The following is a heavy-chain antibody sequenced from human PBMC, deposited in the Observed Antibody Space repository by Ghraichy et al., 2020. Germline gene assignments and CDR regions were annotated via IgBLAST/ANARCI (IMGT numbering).Heavy chain of an antibody. D-gene: IGHD6-6*01. V-gene: IGHV3-23*01. J-gene: IGHJ3*02. CDR3: AKDVPSIAARWGAFDI. CDR2: ISGSGGST. Sequence: GDSLNISCAASGFTFSSYAMSWVRQAPGKGLEWVSAISGSGGSTYYADSVKGRFTISRDNSKNTLYLQMNSLRAEDTAVYYCAKDVPSIAARWGAFDIWGQGTMVTVSS. CDR1: GFTFSSYA.